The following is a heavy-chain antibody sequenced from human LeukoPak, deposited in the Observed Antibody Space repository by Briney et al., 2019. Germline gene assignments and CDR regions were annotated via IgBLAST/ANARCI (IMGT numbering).Heavy chain of an antibody. J-gene: IGHJ4*02. Sequence: SETLSLTCTVSGGSISSYYWGWIRQPPGKGLEWIGSIYYSGSTYYNPSLKSRVTISVDTSKNQFSLKLSSVTAADTAVYYCARRPLRYFDWLSSFRATNYFDYWGQGTLVTVSS. CDR2: IYYSGST. V-gene: IGHV4-39*01. D-gene: IGHD3-9*01. CDR1: GGSISSYY. CDR3: ARRPLRYFDWLSSFRATNYFDY.